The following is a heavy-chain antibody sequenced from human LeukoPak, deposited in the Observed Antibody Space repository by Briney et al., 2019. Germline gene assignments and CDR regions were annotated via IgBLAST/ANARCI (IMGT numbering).Heavy chain of an antibody. CDR2: IKSKTDGGTT. V-gene: IGHV3-15*01. CDR1: GFTFSNAW. CDR3: NTRGLRYLRNFDF. J-gene: IGHJ4*02. Sequence: GGSLRLSCAASGFTFSNAWMSWVRQAPGKGLEWVGRIKSKTDGGTTDYAAPVKGTFTISRDDSKNTLYLQMNSLKTEDTAVYYCNTRGLRYLRNFDFWGQGTLVTISS. D-gene: IGHD2-2*01.